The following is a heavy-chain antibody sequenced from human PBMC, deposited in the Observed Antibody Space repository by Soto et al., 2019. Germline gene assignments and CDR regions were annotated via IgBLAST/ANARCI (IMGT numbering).Heavy chain of an antibody. J-gene: IGHJ6*02. D-gene: IGHD2-2*02. Sequence: GGSLRLSCVGSGFTFSTYSINWVRQAPGKGLEWVSSTSSRSDIYYADSVKGRFTISRDNAKNSVSLQMNSLRAEDTAVCYCAREYTAWPLAYGLDVWGQGTTVTVS. CDR2: TSSRSDI. V-gene: IGHV3-21*01. CDR3: AREYTAWPLAYGLDV. CDR1: GFTFSTYS.